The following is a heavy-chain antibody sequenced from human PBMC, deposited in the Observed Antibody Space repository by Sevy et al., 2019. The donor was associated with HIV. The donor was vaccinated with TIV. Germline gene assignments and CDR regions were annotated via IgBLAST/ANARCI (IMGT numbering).Heavy chain of an antibody. J-gene: IGHJ5*02. CDR1: GYTFTSLG. V-gene: IGHV1-18*01. CDR3: ARRGAFDSDTSGFLSP. CDR2: ISVYNGKI. D-gene: IGHD3-22*01. Sequence: ASVKVSCKASGYTFTSLGISWVRQAPGQGLEWVGWISVYNGKINYAQNFQGRVTMTTDTSTRTAYMELKSLRSDDTAVYYCARRGAFDSDTSGFLSPWGQGTLVTVSS.